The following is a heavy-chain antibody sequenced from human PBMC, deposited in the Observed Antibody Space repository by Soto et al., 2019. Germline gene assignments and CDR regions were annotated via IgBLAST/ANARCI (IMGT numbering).Heavy chain of an antibody. J-gene: IGHJ5*02. CDR2: ISGSGGST. CDR3: AKSASHIVATRYNWFDP. Sequence: GGSLRHSCAASGFTFSSYAISWVRHAPGQGLAWVSAISGSGGSTYYADSVKGRFTISRDNSKNTLYLQMNSLRAEDTAVYYCAKSASHIVATRYNWFDPWGQGTLVTVSS. CDR1: GFTFSSYA. V-gene: IGHV3-23*01. D-gene: IGHD5-12*01.